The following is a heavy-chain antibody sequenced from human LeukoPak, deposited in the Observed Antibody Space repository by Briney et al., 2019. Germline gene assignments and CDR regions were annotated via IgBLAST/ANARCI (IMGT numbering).Heavy chain of an antibody. CDR1: GFTFSSGA. CDR3: TKALFGSGWYDH. CDR2: ISDNGGST. D-gene: IGHD6-19*01. Sequence: GGSLRLSCAASGFTFSSGAMSWVRQAPGKGLEWVSVISDNGGSTYYPDSVKGRFTVSRDNSKNILYLQMNSLRVEDTAVYYCTKALFGSGWYDHWGQGTLVTVSS. J-gene: IGHJ5*02. V-gene: IGHV3-23*01.